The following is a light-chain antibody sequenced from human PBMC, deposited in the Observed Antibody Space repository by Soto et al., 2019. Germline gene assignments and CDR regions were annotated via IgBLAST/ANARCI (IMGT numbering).Light chain of an antibody. J-gene: IGKJ4*01. Sequence: EIVLTQSPGTLSLSPGERATLSCRASQTVSSNQLAWYQQKPGQAPRLLIFGASRRATGIPDRFSGRGSGTGFTLTISGLEPEDFAVYYCQQYGSSPLTFGGGTNVEIK. CDR3: QQYGSSPLT. V-gene: IGKV3-20*01. CDR1: QTVSSNQ. CDR2: GAS.